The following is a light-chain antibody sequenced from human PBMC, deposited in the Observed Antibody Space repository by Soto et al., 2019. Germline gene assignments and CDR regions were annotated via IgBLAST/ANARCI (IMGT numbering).Light chain of an antibody. CDR2: GNS. V-gene: IGLV1-40*01. Sequence: QSVLTQPPSVSGAPGQRVTISCTGSSSNIGAGYDVHWYQQLPGTAPKLLIYGNSNRPSGVPDRFSGSKSGTSASLAITGLQAEDEADYYCQSYDRSLSGNYVFGTGTKLPVL. CDR3: QSYDRSLSGNYV. CDR1: SSNIGAGYD. J-gene: IGLJ1*01.